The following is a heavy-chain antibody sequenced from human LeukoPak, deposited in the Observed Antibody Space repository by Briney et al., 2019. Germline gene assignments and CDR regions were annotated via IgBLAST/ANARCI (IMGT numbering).Heavy chain of an antibody. D-gene: IGHD3-10*01. J-gene: IGHJ3*02. CDR1: GYSFTNYW. V-gene: IGHV5-10-1*01. CDR2: IDPSDSYT. CDR3: ARHAPMVRGGSGAFDI. Sequence: GESLRISCKGSGYSFTNYWISWVRQLPGKGLEWMGRIDPSDSYTNYSPSFQGHVTISADKSISTPYLQWSSLKASDTAMYYCARHAPMVRGGSGAFDIWGQGTMVTVSS.